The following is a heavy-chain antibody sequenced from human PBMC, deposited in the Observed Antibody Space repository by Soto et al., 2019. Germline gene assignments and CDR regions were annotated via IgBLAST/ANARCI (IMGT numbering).Heavy chain of an antibody. CDR3: ARERNCGGDCYPPAFDY. D-gene: IGHD2-21*01. CDR1: GYTFTSYG. CDR2: ISAYNGNT. J-gene: IGHJ4*02. Sequence: ASVKVSCKASGYTFTSYGISWVRQAPGQGLEWMGWISAYNGNTDYAQKLQGRVTMATDTCTSAADMELRSLRSEATAVDYCARERNCGGDCYPPAFDYWGQGTLVTVSS. V-gene: IGHV1-18*01.